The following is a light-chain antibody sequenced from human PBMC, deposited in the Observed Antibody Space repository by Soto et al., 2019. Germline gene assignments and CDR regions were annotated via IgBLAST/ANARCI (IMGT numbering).Light chain of an antibody. Sequence: EMVLTQSPGTLSLSPGERATLSCRASQSVSSSYLAWYQQKPGQAPRLLLYGASSMATGIPDRFSGSGSGTDFTLTISRLEPEDFAVYYCQQYGSSPQLTFGGGTKVEIK. CDR2: GAS. CDR3: QQYGSSPQLT. V-gene: IGKV3-20*01. J-gene: IGKJ4*01. CDR1: QSVSSSY.